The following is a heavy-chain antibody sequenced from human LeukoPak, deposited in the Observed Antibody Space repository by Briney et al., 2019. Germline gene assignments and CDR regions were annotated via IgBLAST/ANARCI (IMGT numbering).Heavy chain of an antibody. CDR2: IIPIFGTA. CDR1: GGTFSSYA. D-gene: IGHD3-10*01. Sequence: SVKVSCKASGGTFSSYAISWVRQAPGQGLEWMGGIIPIFGTANYAQKFQGRVTITADESTSTAYMELSSLRSEDTAVYYCARDLGDGARGVDGGYFDYWGQGTLVTVSS. CDR3: ARDLGDGARGVDGGYFDY. J-gene: IGHJ4*02. V-gene: IGHV1-69*01.